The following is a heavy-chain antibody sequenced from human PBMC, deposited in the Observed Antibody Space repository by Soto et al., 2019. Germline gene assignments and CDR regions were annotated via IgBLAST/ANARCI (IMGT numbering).Heavy chain of an antibody. J-gene: IGHJ6*03. V-gene: IGHV4-39*01. CDR2: IYYSGST. CDR1: GGSISSSSYY. CDR3: ARCTVTTFLGYYMDV. D-gene: IGHD4-17*01. Sequence: PSETLSLTCTVSGGSISSSSYYWGWIRQPPGKGLEWIGSIYYSGSTYYNPSLKSRVTISVDTSKNQFSLKLSSVTAADTAVYYCARCTVTTFLGYYMDVWGKGTTVTVSS.